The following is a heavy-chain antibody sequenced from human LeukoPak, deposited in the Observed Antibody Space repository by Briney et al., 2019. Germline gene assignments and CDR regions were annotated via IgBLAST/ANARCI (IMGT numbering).Heavy chain of an antibody. D-gene: IGHD2-15*01. Sequence: SETLSLTCTVSGGSISSGDYYWSWIRQPPGKGLEWIGYIYYSGSTYYNPSLKSRVTISVDTSKNQFSLKLSSVTAADTAVYYCARVGGSNYYYYGMDVWGQGTTVTVSS. J-gene: IGHJ6*02. CDR3: ARVGGSNYYYYGMDV. V-gene: IGHV4-30-4*01. CDR1: GGSISSGDYY. CDR2: IYYSGST.